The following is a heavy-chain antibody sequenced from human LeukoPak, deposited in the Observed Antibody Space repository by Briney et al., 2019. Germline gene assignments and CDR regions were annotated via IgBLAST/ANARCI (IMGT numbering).Heavy chain of an antibody. CDR3: ATYKRGVSWFDP. CDR1: GYTLTELS. Sequence: ASVKVPCKVSGYTLTELSMHWVRQAPGKGLEWMGGFDPEDGETIYAQKFQGRVTMTEDTSTDTAYMELSSLRSEDTAVYYCATYKRGVSWFDPWGQGTLVTVSS. V-gene: IGHV1-24*01. J-gene: IGHJ5*02. D-gene: IGHD1-1*01. CDR2: FDPEDGET.